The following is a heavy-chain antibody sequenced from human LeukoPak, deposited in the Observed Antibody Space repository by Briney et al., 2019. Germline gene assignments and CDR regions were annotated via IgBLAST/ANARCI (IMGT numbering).Heavy chain of an antibody. Sequence: GGSLRLSCAASGFMFSSNWMSWVRLAPGKGLEWVANIKEDGTETYYVDSVKGRFTISRDNSKNTLYLQMNSLRAEDTAVYYCAKGTNRVFDYWGQGTLVTVSS. CDR1: GFMFSSNW. CDR3: AKGTNRVFDY. D-gene: IGHD1-14*01. V-gene: IGHV3-7*03. CDR2: IKEDGTET. J-gene: IGHJ4*02.